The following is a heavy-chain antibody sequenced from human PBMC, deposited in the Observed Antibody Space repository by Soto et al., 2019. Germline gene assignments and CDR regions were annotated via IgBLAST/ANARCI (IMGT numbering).Heavy chain of an antibody. D-gene: IGHD3-22*01. CDR3: ARATYDSSGYFHYYYYYGMDV. V-gene: IGHV4-59*01. CDR1: GGSISSYY. CDR2: IYYSGST. J-gene: IGHJ6*02. Sequence: PSETLSLTCTVSGGSISSYYWSWIRQPPGKGLEGIGYIYYSGSTNYNPSLKSRVTISVDTSKNQFSLKLSSVTAADTAVYYCARATYDSSGYFHYYYYYGMDVWGQGTTVTVSS.